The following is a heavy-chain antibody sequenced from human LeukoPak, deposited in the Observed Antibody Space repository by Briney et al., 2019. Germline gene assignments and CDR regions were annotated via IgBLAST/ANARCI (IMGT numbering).Heavy chain of an antibody. CDR2: ISSSSSTI. CDR1: GFTFSSYS. D-gene: IGHD3-10*01. J-gene: IGHJ4*02. V-gene: IGHV3-48*02. Sequence: GGSLRLSCAASGFTFSSYSMNWVRKAPGRGLEGVSYISSSSSTIYYADSVKGRFTISRDDAKNSLYLQMNSLRDEDTAVYYCARDRYYGSGTDYWGQGTLVTVSS. CDR3: ARDRYYGSGTDY.